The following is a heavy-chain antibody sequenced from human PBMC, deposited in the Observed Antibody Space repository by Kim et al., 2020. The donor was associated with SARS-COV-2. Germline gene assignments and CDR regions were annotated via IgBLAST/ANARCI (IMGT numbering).Heavy chain of an antibody. CDR2: ISAYNGNT. D-gene: IGHD3-10*01. V-gene: IGHV1-18*04. Sequence: ASVKVSCKASGYTFTSYGISWVRQAPGQGLEWMGWISAYNGNTNYAQKLQGRVTMTTDTSTSTAYMELRSLRSDDTAVYYCARVDLLLLWFGEFWDYWGQGTLVTVSS. CDR3: ARVDLLLLWFGEFWDY. J-gene: IGHJ4*02. CDR1: GYTFTSYG.